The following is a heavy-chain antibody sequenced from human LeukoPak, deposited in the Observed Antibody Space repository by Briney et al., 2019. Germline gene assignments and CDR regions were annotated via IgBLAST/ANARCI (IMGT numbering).Heavy chain of an antibody. CDR3: ARVPGVGYCSSTSCHSSGMDV. V-gene: IGHV1-46*01. D-gene: IGHD2-2*01. J-gene: IGHJ6*02. CDR2: INPSGGST. Sequence: GASVKVSCKASGYTFTSYYMHWVRQAPGQGLEWMGIINPSGGSTSYAQKFQGRVTMTRDTSTSTVYMELSSLRSEDTAVYYCARVPGVGYCSSTSCHSSGMDVWGQGTTVTVSS. CDR1: GYTFTSYY.